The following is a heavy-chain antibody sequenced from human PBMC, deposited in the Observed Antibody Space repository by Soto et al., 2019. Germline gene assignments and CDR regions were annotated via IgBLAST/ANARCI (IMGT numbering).Heavy chain of an antibody. CDR1: GYTLSSYG. J-gene: IGHJ3*02. CDR2: ISAYNDNT. V-gene: IGHV1-18*04. D-gene: IGHD3-22*01. Sequence: ASVKVSCKASGYTLSSYGISWVRQAPGQGLEWMGWISAYNDNTNYAQKLQARVTMTTDTSTSTAYMELRSLRSDDTAVYYCARAVWHVVVHYGLDIWGQGTMVTVSS. CDR3: ARAVWHVVVHYGLDI.